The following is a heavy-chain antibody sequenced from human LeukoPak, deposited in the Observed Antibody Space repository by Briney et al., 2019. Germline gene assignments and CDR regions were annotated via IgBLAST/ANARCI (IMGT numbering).Heavy chain of an antibody. D-gene: IGHD5-18*01. J-gene: IGHJ3*02. CDR2: ISYDGSNK. Sequence: GGSLRLSCAASGFTFSSYAMHWVRQAPGKGLEWVAVISYDGSNKYYADSVKGRFTISRDNSKNTLYLQMNSLRAEDTAVYYCARDLLRGIQLRPDAFDIWGQGTMVTVSS. V-gene: IGHV3-30*04. CDR3: ARDLLRGIQLRPDAFDI. CDR1: GFTFSSYA.